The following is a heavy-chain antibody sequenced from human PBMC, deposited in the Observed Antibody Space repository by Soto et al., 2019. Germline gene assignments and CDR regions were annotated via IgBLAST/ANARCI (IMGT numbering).Heavy chain of an antibody. CDR2: ISYDGSNK. V-gene: IGHV3-30-3*01. CDR3: ARSVGNAQEYYDILTGPFDY. D-gene: IGHD3-9*01. Sequence: QVQLVESGGGVVQPGRSLRLSCAASGFTFSSYAMHWVRPAPGKGLEWVAVISYDGSNKYYADSVKGRFTISRDNSKNTLYLQMNSLRAEDTAVYYCARSVGNAQEYYDILTGPFDYWGQGTLVTVSS. J-gene: IGHJ4*02. CDR1: GFTFSSYA.